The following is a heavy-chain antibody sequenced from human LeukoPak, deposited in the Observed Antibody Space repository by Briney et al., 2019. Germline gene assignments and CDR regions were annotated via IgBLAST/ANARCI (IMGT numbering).Heavy chain of an antibody. Sequence: SETLSLTCTVSGGSISSYYWSWIRQPAGKGLEWIGRIYTSGSTYYNPSLKSRVTISVDTSKNQFSLKLSSVTAADTAVYYCASLRLDILTGYAGGRFDYWGQGTLVTVSS. CDR3: ASLRLDILTGYAGGRFDY. V-gene: IGHV4-4*07. CDR1: GGSISSYY. J-gene: IGHJ4*02. D-gene: IGHD3-9*01. CDR2: IYTSGST.